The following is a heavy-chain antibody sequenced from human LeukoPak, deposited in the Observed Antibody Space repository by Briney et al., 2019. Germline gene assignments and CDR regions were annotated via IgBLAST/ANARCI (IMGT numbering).Heavy chain of an antibody. CDR3: ARRNTYGFFDC. D-gene: IGHD5-18*01. CDR1: GGSVSSVSHN. CDR2: IYYNGNT. V-gene: IGHV4-61*01. Sequence: SETLSLTCTVSGGSVSSVSHNWSWIRQPPGKELECIGYIYYNGNTNYNPSLKSRVTISVDTSKNQFSLRLNSVTAADTAVYYCARRNTYGFFDCWGQGTLVTVSS. J-gene: IGHJ4*02.